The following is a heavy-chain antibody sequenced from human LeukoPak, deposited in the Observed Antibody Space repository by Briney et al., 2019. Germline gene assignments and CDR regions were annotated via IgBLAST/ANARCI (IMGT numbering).Heavy chain of an antibody. CDR1: GFTFSSYS. J-gene: IGHJ3*02. Sequence: GGSLRLSCAASGFTFSSYSMNWVRQAPGKGLEWVSSISSSSSYIYYADSVKGRFTISRDNAKNSLYLQMNSLRAEDTAVYYCARVGQWLVRDAFDIWGQGTMVTVSS. D-gene: IGHD6-19*01. CDR2: ISSSSSYI. CDR3: ARVGQWLVRDAFDI. V-gene: IGHV3-21*01.